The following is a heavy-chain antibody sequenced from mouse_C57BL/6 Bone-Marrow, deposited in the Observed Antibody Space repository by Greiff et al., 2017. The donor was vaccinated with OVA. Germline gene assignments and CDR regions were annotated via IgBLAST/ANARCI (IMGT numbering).Heavy chain of an antibody. V-gene: IGHV1-5*01. CDR2: IYPGNSDT. J-gene: IGHJ4*01. D-gene: IGHD1-1*01. CDR1: GYTFTSYW. CDR3: TRAYYYGSSDY. Sequence: VQLKESGTVLARPGASVKMSCKTSGYTFTSYWMHWVKQRPGQGLEWIGAIYPGNSDTSYNQTFKGKANLTAATSASTAYMELSSLTDEDAADYYGTRAYYYGSSDYWGQGTSVTVSA.